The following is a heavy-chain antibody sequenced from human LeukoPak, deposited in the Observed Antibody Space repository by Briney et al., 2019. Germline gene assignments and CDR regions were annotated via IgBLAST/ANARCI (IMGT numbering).Heavy chain of an antibody. V-gene: IGHV3-23*01. CDR3: AKETVLRYFDWLLTGFDY. CDR2: ISGSGGST. D-gene: IGHD3-9*01. J-gene: IGHJ4*02. CDR1: GFTFSSYA. Sequence: PGGSLRLSCAASGFTFSSYAMSWVRQAPGKGLEWVSAISGSGGSTYYADSVKGRFTISRDNSKNTLYLQMNSLRAEDTAVYYCAKETVLRYFDWLLTGFDYWGQGTLVTVSS.